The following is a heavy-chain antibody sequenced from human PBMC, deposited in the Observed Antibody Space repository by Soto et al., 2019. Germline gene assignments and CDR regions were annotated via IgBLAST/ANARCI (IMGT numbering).Heavy chain of an antibody. V-gene: IGHV4-34*01. CDR3: ARGRSRSSSWYRRYYYYGMEV. J-gene: IGHJ6*01. Sequence: PXETLSLTCAFYVVSFSGYYWSCIRHPPGKGLEWIGEINHSGSTNYNPSLKSRVTISVDTSKNQFSLKLSSVTAADTAVYYCARGRSRSSSWYRRYYYYGMEVWGQGTTVTLSS. D-gene: IGHD6-13*01. CDR2: INHSGST. CDR1: VVSFSGYY.